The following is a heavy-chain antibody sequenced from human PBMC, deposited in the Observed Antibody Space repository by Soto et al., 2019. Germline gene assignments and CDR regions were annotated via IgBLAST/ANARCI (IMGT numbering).Heavy chain of an antibody. CDR2: IYHSGST. D-gene: IGHD6-19*01. Sequence: SEALSLTCAVSVYSISSGYYWGWIRQPPGKGLEWIGSIYHSGSTYYNPSLTSRVTISVDTSKNQFSLKLSSVTAADTAVYYCARGSVFSSGWLGYWGQGTRVTVSS. CDR1: VYSISSGYY. CDR3: ARGSVFSSGWLGY. V-gene: IGHV4-38-2*01. J-gene: IGHJ4*02.